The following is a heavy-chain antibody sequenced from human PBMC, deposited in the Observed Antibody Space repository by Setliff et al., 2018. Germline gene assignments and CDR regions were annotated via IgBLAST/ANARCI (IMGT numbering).Heavy chain of an antibody. J-gene: IGHJ4*02. CDR2: IYYSGST. D-gene: IGHD3-3*01. V-gene: IGHV4-39*07. CDR3: AREERYYNFWSGYFDH. Sequence: TSETLSLTCTVSGGSISSSSYYWGWIRQPPGKGLEWIGSIYYSGSTYYNPSLKSRVTISVDTSKNQFSLKLSSVTAADTAVYYCAREERYYNFWSGYFDHWGQGTQVTVSS. CDR1: GGSISSSSYY.